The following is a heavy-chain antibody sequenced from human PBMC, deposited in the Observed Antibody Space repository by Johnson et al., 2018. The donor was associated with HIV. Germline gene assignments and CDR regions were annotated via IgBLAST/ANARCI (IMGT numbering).Heavy chain of an antibody. CDR1: GFTVSSNY. CDR2: IYSGGST. J-gene: IGHJ3*02. D-gene: IGHD5-18*01. V-gene: IGHV3-66*01. CDR3: ARAYSYGAFDI. Sequence: MLLVESGGGLVQPGGSLRVSCAASGFTVSSNYMSCVRQAPGKGLEWVSVIYSGGSTYYADSVKGRYTISRDNSKNTLYLQMNSLRADDTAVYYCARAYSYGAFDIWGQGTMVTVSS.